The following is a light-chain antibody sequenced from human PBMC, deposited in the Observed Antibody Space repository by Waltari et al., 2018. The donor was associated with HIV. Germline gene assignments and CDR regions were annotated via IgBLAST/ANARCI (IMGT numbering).Light chain of an antibody. Sequence: QSALTQPSSMSGSPGQSITISCTGPSSDVNDYNYVSWYQHHPDKAPKVIIYEVTRRPSVVSNRFSGSKSGNTASLTISGLLPEDEAEYFCVSYISSSTPEFGGGTKLTVL. CDR2: EVT. V-gene: IGLV2-14*01. CDR1: SSDVNDYNY. CDR3: VSYISSSTPE. J-gene: IGLJ3*02.